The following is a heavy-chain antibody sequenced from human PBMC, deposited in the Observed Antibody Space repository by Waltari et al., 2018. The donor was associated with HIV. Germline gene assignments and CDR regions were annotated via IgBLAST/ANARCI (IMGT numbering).Heavy chain of an antibody. CDR3: ARDSRGSTWSLNWFDP. J-gene: IGHJ5*02. V-gene: IGHV3-21*02. Sequence: EVQLVESGGGPVKPGESPSPSGVTSVLILNTYGMTWVRKAQGKGPEWVSSISSSGNFKHYADSVKGRFTISRDNAENSLYLQMNGLRAEDTAIYYCARDSRGSTWSLNWFDPWGQGTLVTVSS. D-gene: IGHD6-6*01. CDR1: VLILNTYG. CDR2: ISSSGNFK.